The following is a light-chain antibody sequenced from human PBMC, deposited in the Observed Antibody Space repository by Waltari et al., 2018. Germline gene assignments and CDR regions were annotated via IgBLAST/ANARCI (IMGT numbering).Light chain of an antibody. J-gene: IGKJ4*01. CDR2: GAS. V-gene: IGKV3-15*01. CDR1: QSVRSN. CDR3: QQYNNWPLT. Sequence: EIVMTQSPATLSVSPGERATLSCRASQSVRSNLAWYKQKPGQAPRPLIYGASTRATGIPARFSGSGSGTEFTLTISSMQSEDFAVYYCQQYNNWPLTFGGGTKVEIK.